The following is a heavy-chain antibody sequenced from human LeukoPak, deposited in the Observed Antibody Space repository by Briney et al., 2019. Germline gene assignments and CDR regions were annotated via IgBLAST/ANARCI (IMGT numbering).Heavy chain of an antibody. Sequence: ASVKVSCKASGYTFTGYYMHWVRQAPGQGLEWMGWINPNSGGTNYAQKFQGRVTMTRDTSISTAYMELSRLRSDDTAVYYCARDGGVREMATIPPGYWGQGTLVNVSS. V-gene: IGHV1-2*02. CDR1: GYTFTGYY. J-gene: IGHJ4*02. D-gene: IGHD5-24*01. CDR3: ARDGGVREMATIPPGY. CDR2: INPNSGGT.